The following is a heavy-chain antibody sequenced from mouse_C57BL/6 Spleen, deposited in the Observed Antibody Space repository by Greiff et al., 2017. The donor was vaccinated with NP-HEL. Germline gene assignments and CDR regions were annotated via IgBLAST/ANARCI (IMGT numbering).Heavy chain of an antibody. CDR2: ISYDGSN. Sequence: VQLQQSGPGLVKPSQSLSLTCSVTGYSITSGYYWNWIRQFPGNKLEWMGYISYDGSNNYNPSLKNRISITRDTSKNQFFLKLNSVTTEDTATYYCAREWLLRGYAMDYWGQGTSVTVSS. D-gene: IGHD2-3*01. J-gene: IGHJ4*01. CDR3: AREWLLRGYAMDY. CDR1: GYSITSGYY. V-gene: IGHV3-6*01.